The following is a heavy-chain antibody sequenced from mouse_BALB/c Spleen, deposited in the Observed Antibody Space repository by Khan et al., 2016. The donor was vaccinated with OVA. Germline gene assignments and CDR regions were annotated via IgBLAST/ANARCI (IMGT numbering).Heavy chain of an antibody. Sequence: QVQLQQSGAELMKPGASVKISCKATGFTFSNYWIEWIKQRPGHGLEWIGQILPGSNITNYNEKFKGKATFTAETSSNTAYMQLSSLTSEDSAVYYWSLYGSRGDYWGQGTTVTVAS. D-gene: IGHD1-1*01. CDR3: SLYGSRGDY. V-gene: IGHV1-9*01. J-gene: IGHJ2*01. CDR1: GFTFSNYW. CDR2: ILPGSNIT.